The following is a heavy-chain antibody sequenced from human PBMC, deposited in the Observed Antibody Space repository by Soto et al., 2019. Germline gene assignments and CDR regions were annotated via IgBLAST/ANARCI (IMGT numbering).Heavy chain of an antibody. CDR2: INHSGST. J-gene: IGHJ5*02. V-gene: IGHV4-34*01. D-gene: IGHD2-2*01. CDR3: ACTMGRDWFDP. CDR1: GGSFSGYY. Sequence: SETLSLTCAVYGGSFSGYYWSWIRQPPGKGLEWIGEINHSGSTNYNPSLKSRVTISVDTSKSQFSLKLSSVTAADTAVYYCACTMGRDWFDPWGQGTLVTVSS.